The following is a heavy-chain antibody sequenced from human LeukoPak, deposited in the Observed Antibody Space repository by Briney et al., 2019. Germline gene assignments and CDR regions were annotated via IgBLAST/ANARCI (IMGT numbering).Heavy chain of an antibody. V-gene: IGHV3-21*01. CDR1: GFTFSSYS. Sequence: GGSLRLSCAASGFTFSSYSMNWVRQAPGKGLEWVSSISSSSSYIYYADSVKGRFTISRDNAKNSLYLQMNSLRSEDTAVYYCARDRLVGATTPLYWGQGTLVTVSS. J-gene: IGHJ4*02. CDR2: ISSSSSYI. CDR3: ARDRLVGATTPLY. D-gene: IGHD1-26*01.